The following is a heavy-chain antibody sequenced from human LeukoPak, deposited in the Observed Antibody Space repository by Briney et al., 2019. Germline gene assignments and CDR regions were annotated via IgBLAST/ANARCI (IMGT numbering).Heavy chain of an antibody. V-gene: IGHV4-34*01. J-gene: IGHJ4*02. Sequence: SETLSLTCAVYGGSFSGYYWSWIRQPPGKGLEWIGEINHSGSTNYNPSLKSRVTISVDTSKNQFSLKLSSVTAADTAVYYCARKDCSGGSCKLDCWGQGTLVTVSS. D-gene: IGHD2-15*01. CDR1: GGSFSGYY. CDR3: ARKDCSGGSCKLDC. CDR2: INHSGST.